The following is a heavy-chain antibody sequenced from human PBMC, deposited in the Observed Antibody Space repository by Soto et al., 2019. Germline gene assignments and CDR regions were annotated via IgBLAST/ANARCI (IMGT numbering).Heavy chain of an antibody. V-gene: IGHV3-23*01. D-gene: IGHD3-16*01. CDR3: AKDQLGWGDRAGRFDY. CDR2: ISGSGGST. CDR1: GFTFSSYA. J-gene: IGHJ4*02. Sequence: GGSLRLSCAASGFTFSSYAMSWVRQAPGKGLEWVSAISGSGGSTYYADSVKGRFTISRDNSKNTLYLQMNSLRAEDTAVYYCAKDQLGWGDRAGRFDYWGQGTQVTVSS.